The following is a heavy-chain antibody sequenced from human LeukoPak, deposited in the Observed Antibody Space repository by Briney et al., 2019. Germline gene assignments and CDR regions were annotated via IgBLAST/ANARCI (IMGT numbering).Heavy chain of an antibody. CDR2: INPNNGGT. Sequence: ASVKVSCKASGYSFTGYYMHWVRQAPGQGLEWMGWINPNNGGTNYPQNFRGRVTMTRDTSISTVYMELSRLRSDDTAVYYCARGYCSAGDCYEFDHWGQGTLVTVSS. V-gene: IGHV1-2*02. J-gene: IGHJ4*02. CDR3: ARGYCSAGDCYEFDH. CDR1: GYSFTGYY. D-gene: IGHD2-15*01.